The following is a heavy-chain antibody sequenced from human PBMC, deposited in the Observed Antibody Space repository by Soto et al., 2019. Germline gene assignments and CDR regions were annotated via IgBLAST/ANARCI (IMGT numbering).Heavy chain of an antibody. CDR1: GGSISDYY. CDR2: TYYGWNT. V-gene: IGHV4-59*01. Sequence: QVQLQESGPGLVKPSETLSLTCSVSGGSISDYYWSWIRQPPGKGLEWIGYTYYGWNTNYNPSLKSRVTISVDTSKNQFSLKLISVTAADTAMYYCARDREYYDSSGLYFDYWGQGTLVTVSS. D-gene: IGHD3-22*01. J-gene: IGHJ4*02. CDR3: ARDREYYDSSGLYFDY.